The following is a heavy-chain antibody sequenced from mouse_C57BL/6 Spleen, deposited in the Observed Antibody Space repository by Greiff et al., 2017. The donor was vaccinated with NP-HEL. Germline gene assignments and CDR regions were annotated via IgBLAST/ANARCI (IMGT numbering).Heavy chain of an antibody. CDR2: FHPYNDDT. CDR3: AMSNNYGYWYFDV. V-gene: IGHV1-47*01. Sequence: VKLMESGAELVKPGASVKMSCKASGYTFTTYPIEWMKQNHGKSLEWIGNFHPYNDDTKYNEKFKGKATLTVEKSSSTVYLELSRLTSDDSAVYYCAMSNNYGYWYFDVWGTGTTVTVSS. CDR1: GYTFTTYP. J-gene: IGHJ1*03. D-gene: IGHD1-1*01.